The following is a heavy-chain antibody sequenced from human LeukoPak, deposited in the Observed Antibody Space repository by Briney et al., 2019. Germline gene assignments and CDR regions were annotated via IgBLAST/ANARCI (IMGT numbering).Heavy chain of an antibody. Sequence: GESLKISCKGSGDSFSSYWIGWVRQMPGKGLEWMGIIYPGDSDTRYSPSFQGQVTISADKSISTAYLQWCSLKASDTAMYYCARHKHDSSGYYNWFDPWGQGTLVTVSS. CDR1: GDSFSSYW. J-gene: IGHJ5*02. CDR2: IYPGDSDT. CDR3: ARHKHDSSGYYNWFDP. D-gene: IGHD3-22*01. V-gene: IGHV5-51*01.